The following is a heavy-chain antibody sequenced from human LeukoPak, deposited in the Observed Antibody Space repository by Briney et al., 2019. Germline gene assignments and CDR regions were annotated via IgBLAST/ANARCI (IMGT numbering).Heavy chain of an antibody. J-gene: IGHJ4*02. CDR1: GYTFTSYY. CDR3: ARDRNSGSYCSDY. D-gene: IGHD1-26*01. CDR2: INPSSAYT. Sequence: ASVKVSCKASGYTFTSYYIHWVRQAPGQGPEWVEIINPSSAYTTYSQKFQGRVTMTRDTSTSTVYMELSSLTSEDTAVYYCARDRNSGSYCSDYWGQGTLVTVSS. V-gene: IGHV1-46*01.